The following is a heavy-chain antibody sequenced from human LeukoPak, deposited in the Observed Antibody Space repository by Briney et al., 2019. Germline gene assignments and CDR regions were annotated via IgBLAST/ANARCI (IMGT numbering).Heavy chain of an antibody. CDR1: GGTFSSYA. J-gene: IGHJ6*03. D-gene: IGHD2-2*01. Sequence: SVKVSCKASGGTFSSYAISWVRQAPGQGLEWMGGIIPIFGTANYAQKFQGRVTITADESTSTAYKELSSLRSEDTAVYYCASRAPDIVVVPAAIIDYYYYMDVWGKGTTVTVSS. V-gene: IGHV1-69*13. CDR2: IIPIFGTA. CDR3: ASRAPDIVVVPAAIIDYYYYMDV.